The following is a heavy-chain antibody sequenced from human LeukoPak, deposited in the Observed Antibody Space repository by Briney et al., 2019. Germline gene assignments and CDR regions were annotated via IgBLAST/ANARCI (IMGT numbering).Heavy chain of an antibody. D-gene: IGHD6-13*01. CDR3: ARGLPISSSWPFDY. Sequence: GGSLGLSCAASGFTFSGYEMNWVRQAPGKGLEWVSYIGSSKSDSSIYYTDSVKGRFSISRDNAKNSLYLQMNSLRAEDTAVYYCARGLPISSSWPFDYWGQGTLVTVSS. CDR1: GFTFSGYE. CDR2: IGSSKSDSSI. J-gene: IGHJ4*02. V-gene: IGHV3-48*03.